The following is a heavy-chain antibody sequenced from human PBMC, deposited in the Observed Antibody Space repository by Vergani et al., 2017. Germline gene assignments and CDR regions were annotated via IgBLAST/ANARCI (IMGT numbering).Heavy chain of an antibody. Sequence: QVQLVESGGGVVQPGRSLRLSCAASGFTFSSYGMHWVRQAPGKGLEWVAVISYDGSNKYYADSVKGRFTISRDNSKNTLYLQMNSLRAEDTAVYYCARIRGAQYGMDVWGQGTTVTVSS. CDR2: ISYDGSNK. CDR3: ARIRGAQYGMDV. CDR1: GFTFSSYG. J-gene: IGHJ6*02. V-gene: IGHV3-30*03. D-gene: IGHD1-26*01.